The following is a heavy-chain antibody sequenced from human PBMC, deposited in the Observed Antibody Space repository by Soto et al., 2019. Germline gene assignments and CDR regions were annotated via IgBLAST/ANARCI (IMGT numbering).Heavy chain of an antibody. Sequence: LRLSCAASGVPFSSYVMAWVRQAPLKGPEWVSGISCGGSNTFYADSVKGRFTISRDNSKNTLLLQMNSLGAEDTAVYYCAKDSNKYSSSLRGRYFDYWGQGIGVTVSS. J-gene: IGHJ4*02. D-gene: IGHD4-4*01. V-gene: IGHV3-23*01. CDR1: GVPFSSYV. CDR3: AKDSNKYSSSLRGRYFDY. CDR2: ISCGGSNT.